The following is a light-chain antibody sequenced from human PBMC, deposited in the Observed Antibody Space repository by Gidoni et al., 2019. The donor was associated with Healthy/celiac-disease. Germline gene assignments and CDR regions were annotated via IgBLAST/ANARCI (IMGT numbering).Light chain of an antibody. Sequence: ALTQSPGTLSLSPGERATLSCRASQSVSSSYLAWYQQKPGQAPRLLLYGASSRATGIPDRFSGSGSGTDFTLTISRLEPEDFAVYYCQQYGSSPPTFXQXTKVEIK. J-gene: IGKJ1*01. CDR1: QSVSSSY. V-gene: IGKV3-20*01. CDR2: GAS. CDR3: QQYGSSPPT.